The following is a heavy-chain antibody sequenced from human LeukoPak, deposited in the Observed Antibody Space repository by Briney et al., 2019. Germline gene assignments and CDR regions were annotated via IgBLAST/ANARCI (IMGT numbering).Heavy chain of an antibody. V-gene: IGHV3-23*01. CDR3: ARGRSGYSPVFDYYMDV. D-gene: IGHD5-12*01. J-gene: IGHJ6*03. Sequence: GGSLRLSCAASGFDLTTYARTWVRQAPAKGLEWVSSIRIGGGGTYYADAVKGRFTISRDNSKNTLYLKMNSLTGEDTAVFYCARGRSGYSPVFDYYMDVRGTGTTVIVSS. CDR1: GFDLTTYA. CDR2: IRIGGGGT.